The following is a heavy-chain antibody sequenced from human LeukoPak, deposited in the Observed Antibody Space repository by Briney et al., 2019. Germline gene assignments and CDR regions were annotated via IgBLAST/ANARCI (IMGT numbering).Heavy chain of an antibody. D-gene: IGHD2-8*01. J-gene: IGHJ3*02. Sequence: SETLSLTCTVSGGSISSSSYYWGWIRQPPGKGLEWIGSIYYSGSTYYNPSLKSRVTISVDTSKNQFSLKLSSVTAADTAVYYCARHSSGYCTNGVCFSSAFDIWGQGTMVTVSS. V-gene: IGHV4-39*01. CDR3: ARHSSGYCTNGVCFSSAFDI. CDR1: GGSISSSSYY. CDR2: IYYSGST.